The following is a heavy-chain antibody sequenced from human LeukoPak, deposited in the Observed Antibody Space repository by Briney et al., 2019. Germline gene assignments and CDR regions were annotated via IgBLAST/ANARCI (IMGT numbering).Heavy chain of an antibody. D-gene: IGHD5-24*01. CDR1: GFTFSSYS. Sequence: GGSLRLSCAASGFTFSSYSMSWVRQAPGKGLEWVSSISSSSSYIYYADSVKGRFTISRDNAKNSLYLQMNSLRAEDTAVYYCARDARRDGYSYYFDYWGQGTLVTVSS. CDR3: ARDARRDGYSYYFDY. CDR2: ISSSSSYI. V-gene: IGHV3-21*01. J-gene: IGHJ4*02.